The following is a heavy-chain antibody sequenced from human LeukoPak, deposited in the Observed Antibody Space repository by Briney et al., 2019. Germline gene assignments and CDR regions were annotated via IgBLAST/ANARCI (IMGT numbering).Heavy chain of an antibody. Sequence: GGSLRLSCAASGFSFSSYAMNWVRQAPGGGLEWISGITVTGGTTYYADSVQGRFTMSRDNSKDTLYLQMKSLRADDTAVYFCVRSAYLDSSGYYFDSWGQGTLVAVSS. CDR1: GFSFSSYA. CDR2: ITVTGGTT. J-gene: IGHJ4*02. D-gene: IGHD3-22*01. V-gene: IGHV3-23*01. CDR3: VRSAYLDSSGYYFDS.